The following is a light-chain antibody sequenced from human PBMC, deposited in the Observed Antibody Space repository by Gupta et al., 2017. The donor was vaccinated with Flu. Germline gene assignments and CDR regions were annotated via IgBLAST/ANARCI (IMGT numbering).Light chain of an antibody. Sequence: QLALPHPPTVSGSPGHSITISCTGFSSDVGGHNLVSWYQQYPGTAPKLMICEGTKRPSGVSNRFSGSKSGTTASLTISGLQAEDDANYYCCSYAGSSTLVFGGGTKLTVL. CDR1: SSDVGGHNL. J-gene: IGLJ3*02. CDR3: CSYAGSSTLV. CDR2: EGT. V-gene: IGLV2-23*01.